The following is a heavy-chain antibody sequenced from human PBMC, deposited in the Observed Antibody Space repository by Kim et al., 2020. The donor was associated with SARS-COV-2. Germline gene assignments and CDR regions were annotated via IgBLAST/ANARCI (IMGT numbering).Heavy chain of an antibody. D-gene: IGHD6-13*01. J-gene: IGHJ4*02. CDR3: AKHAQAIRQQLSN. V-gene: IGHV3-23*01. Sequence: ADSVKGRFTVSRDNSENTLYLQMNSLRAEDTAVYYCAKHAQAIRQQLSNWGQGTLVTVSS.